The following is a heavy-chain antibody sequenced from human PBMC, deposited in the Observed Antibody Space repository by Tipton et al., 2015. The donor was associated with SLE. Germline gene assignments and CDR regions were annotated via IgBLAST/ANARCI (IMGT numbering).Heavy chain of an antibody. J-gene: IGHJ6*02. Sequence: QLVQSGAEVKKPGASVKVSCKASDYTFTSYDITWVRQAPGQGLEWMGWVSTYNGNTHYAQNLQGRVTMTTYTSTSTAYMELRSLRSDDTAVYYCAREVYSGSYYYYYGMDVWGQGTTVTVSS. V-gene: IGHV1-18*01. CDR2: VSTYNGNT. CDR1: DYTFTSYD. CDR3: AREVYSGSYYYYYGMDV. D-gene: IGHD3-10*01.